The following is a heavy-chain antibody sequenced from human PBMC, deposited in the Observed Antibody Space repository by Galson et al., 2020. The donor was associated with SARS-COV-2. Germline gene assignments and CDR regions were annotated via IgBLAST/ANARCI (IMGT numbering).Heavy chain of an antibody. J-gene: IGHJ4*02. CDR3: AQELIGAFDY. Sequence: GESLKISCAASGFTFSSYAMHWVRQAPGKGLEWVAVISYDGSNKYYADSVKGRFTISRDNSKNTLYLQMNSLRAEDTAVYYCAQELIGAFDYWGQGTLVTVSS. CDR2: ISYDGSNK. CDR1: GFTFSSYA. V-gene: IGHV3-30*04.